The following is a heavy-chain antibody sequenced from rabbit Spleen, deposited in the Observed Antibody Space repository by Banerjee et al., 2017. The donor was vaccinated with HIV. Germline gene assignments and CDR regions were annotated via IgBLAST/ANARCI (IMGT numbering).Heavy chain of an antibody. CDR2: MYPDGVGST. CDR1: GFSLSNNYY. Sequence: QSLEESGGDLVKPGASLTLTCKASGFSLSNNYYMCWVRQAPGKGLEWIGCMYPDGVGSTAYASWAKGRFTISKTSSTTVTLQMTSLTAADTATYFCARDLASVVGWNFNLWGQGTLVTVS. CDR3: ARDLASVVGWNFNL. V-gene: IGHV1S40*01. J-gene: IGHJ4*01. D-gene: IGHD3-1*01.